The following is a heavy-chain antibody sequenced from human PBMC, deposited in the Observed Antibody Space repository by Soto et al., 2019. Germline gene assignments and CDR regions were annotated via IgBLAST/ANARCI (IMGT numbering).Heavy chain of an antibody. CDR3: ARDRVRTMVRGANRLDY. Sequence: PSETLSLTCAVYGGSFSGYYWSWIRQPPGKGLEWIGEINHSGSTNYNPSLKSRVTISVDTSKNQFSLKLSSVTAADTAVYYCARDRVRTMVRGANRLDYWGQGTLVTVSS. V-gene: IGHV4-34*01. CDR2: INHSGST. CDR1: GGSFSGYY. D-gene: IGHD3-10*01. J-gene: IGHJ4*02.